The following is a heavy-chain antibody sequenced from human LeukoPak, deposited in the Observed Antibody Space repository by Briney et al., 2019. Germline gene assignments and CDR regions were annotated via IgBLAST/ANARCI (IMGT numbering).Heavy chain of an antibody. Sequence: GGSLRLSCAASGFTFSSYGMSWVREAPGKGLEWVSAISGSGGSTYYADSVKGRFTISRDNSKNTLYLQMNSLRAEDTAVYYCAKQCAQWLAQPNWFDHWGQGTLVTVSS. D-gene: IGHD6-19*01. V-gene: IGHV3-23*01. J-gene: IGHJ5*02. CDR2: ISGSGGST. CDR3: AKQCAQWLAQPNWFDH. CDR1: GFTFSSYG.